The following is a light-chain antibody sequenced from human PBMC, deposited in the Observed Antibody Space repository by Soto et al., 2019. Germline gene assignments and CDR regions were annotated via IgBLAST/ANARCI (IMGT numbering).Light chain of an antibody. CDR2: KAS. Sequence: DIQMTQSPCTLSASVGDRVTITCRASQSISSWLAWYKQKPGKAPKLLIYKASSLESGVPSRFSGSGSGTEFTLSISSLQPDDFATYYCQQYHSYPYTFGQGTTLEIK. CDR1: QSISSW. J-gene: IGKJ2*01. CDR3: QQYHSYPYT. V-gene: IGKV1-5*03.